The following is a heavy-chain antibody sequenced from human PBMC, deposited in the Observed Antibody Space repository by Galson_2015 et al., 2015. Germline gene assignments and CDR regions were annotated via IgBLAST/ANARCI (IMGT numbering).Heavy chain of an antibody. D-gene: IGHD2-2*01. Sequence: SVKVSCKASGGSFTTYSTSWVRQVPGQGLEWVGGITPIFGTVNYAQKFQGRVTITADKSTTTAYMEMSRLASEDTAMYFCARASQDCSRAPCPYTYWGQGTLVTVSS. V-gene: IGHV1-69*06. CDR3: ARASQDCSRAPCPYTY. CDR1: GGSFTTYS. CDR2: ITPIFGTV. J-gene: IGHJ4*02.